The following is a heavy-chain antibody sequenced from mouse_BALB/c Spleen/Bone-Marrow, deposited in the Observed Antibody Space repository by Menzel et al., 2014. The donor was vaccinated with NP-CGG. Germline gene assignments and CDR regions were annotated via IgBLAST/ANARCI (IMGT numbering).Heavy chain of an antibody. CDR1: GYTFSSYW. J-gene: IGHJ3*01. Sequence: VQLQQSGAELMKPGASVKISCKATGYTFSSYWIEWVKQRPGHGLEWIGEILPGSGRINYNEKFKGKATFTADTSSTTAYMQLSSLTSEDSAVYYCTNTIGNAYWGRGTLVTVSA. CDR2: ILPGSGRI. V-gene: IGHV1-9*01. CDR3: TNTIGNAY. D-gene: IGHD2-1*01.